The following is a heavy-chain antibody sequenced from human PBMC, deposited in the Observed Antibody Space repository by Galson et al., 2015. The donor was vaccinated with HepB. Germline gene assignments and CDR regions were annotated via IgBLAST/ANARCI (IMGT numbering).Heavy chain of an antibody. J-gene: IGHJ4*02. CDR2: INAGNGNT. CDR3: ARAPLGGSGWYWFDY. Sequence: SVKVSCKASGYTFTSYAMHWVRQAPGQRFEWMGWINAGNGNTKYSQKFQDRVTISRDTSASTAYMELSSLRAEDTAVYYCARAPLGGSGWYWFDYWGQGTRVTVSS. V-gene: IGHV1-3*01. CDR1: GYTFTSYA. D-gene: IGHD6-19*01.